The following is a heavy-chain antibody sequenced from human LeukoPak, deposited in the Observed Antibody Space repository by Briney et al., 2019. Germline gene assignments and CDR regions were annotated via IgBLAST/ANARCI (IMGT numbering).Heavy chain of an antibody. CDR1: GFTFSDYY. V-gene: IGHV3-11*01. Sequence: PGGSLRLSCAASGFTFSDYYMSWIRQAPGKGLEWVSYISSSGSTIYYADSVKGRFTISRHNSKNTLYLQMNSLRAEDTAVYYCARLVRLHVWGSYHDYWGQGTLVTVSS. CDR3: ARLVRLHVWGSYHDY. CDR2: ISSSGSTI. D-gene: IGHD3-16*02. J-gene: IGHJ4*02.